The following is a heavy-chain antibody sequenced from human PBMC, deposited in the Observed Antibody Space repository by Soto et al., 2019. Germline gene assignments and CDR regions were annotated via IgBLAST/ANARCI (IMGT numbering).Heavy chain of an antibody. CDR1: GGSISSGGYY. CDR3: AGGHANTVTTFFDY. Sequence: PSETLSLTCTVSGGSISSGGYYWSWIRQHPGKGLEWIGYIYYSGSTYYNPSLKSRVTISVDTSKNQFSLKLSSVTAADTAVYYCAGGHANTVTTFFDYWGQGTLVTVSS. D-gene: IGHD4-4*01. J-gene: IGHJ4*02. CDR2: IYYSGST. V-gene: IGHV4-31*03.